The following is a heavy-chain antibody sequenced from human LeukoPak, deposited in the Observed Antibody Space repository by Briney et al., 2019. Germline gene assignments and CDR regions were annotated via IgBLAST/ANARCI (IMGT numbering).Heavy chain of an antibody. J-gene: IGHJ4*02. CDR1: GFTFSSYA. V-gene: IGHV3-23*01. Sequence: GSRRLSCAASGFTFSSYAMSWVRQAPGKGLEWVSAISGSGGSTYYADSVKGRFTISRDNSKNTLYLQMNSLRAEDTAVYYCMLGELSSGFDYWGQGTLVTVSS. CDR3: MLGELSSGFDY. CDR2: ISGSGGST. D-gene: IGHD3-16*02.